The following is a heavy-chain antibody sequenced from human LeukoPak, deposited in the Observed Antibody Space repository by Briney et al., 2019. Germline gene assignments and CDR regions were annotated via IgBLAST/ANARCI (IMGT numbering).Heavy chain of an antibody. Sequence: SVKVSCKASGGTFSNSAISWVRQAPGQGLEWMGRIIPVLGTSNYAQKFQGRITITADKSTSTAYMELSTLRSDDTAVYYCARAGGSSWYASIYFWGQGTLVTVSS. CDR3: ARAGGSSWYASIYF. V-gene: IGHV1-69*04. CDR2: IIPVLGTS. D-gene: IGHD6-13*01. CDR1: GGTFSNSA. J-gene: IGHJ4*02.